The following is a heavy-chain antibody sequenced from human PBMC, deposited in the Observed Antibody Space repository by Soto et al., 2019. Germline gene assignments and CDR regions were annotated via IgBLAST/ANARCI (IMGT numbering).Heavy chain of an antibody. Sequence: QVQLVQSGAEVKKPGSSVKVSCKASGGTFSSYTISWVRQAPGQGLEWMGRIIPILGIANYAQKFQARVTSTADKYNSLADMELSGLRSEGTVLYCGGSVLCQEGVDYWGQGTLVTVSS. CDR2: IIPILGIA. CDR3: GSVLCQEGVDY. J-gene: IGHJ4*02. CDR1: GGTFSSYT. D-gene: IGHD2-8*02. V-gene: IGHV1-69*02.